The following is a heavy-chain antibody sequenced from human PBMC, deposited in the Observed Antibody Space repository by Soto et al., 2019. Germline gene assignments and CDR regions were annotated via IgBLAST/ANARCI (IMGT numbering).Heavy chain of an antibody. Sequence: GGSLRLSCAASGFTLNNYWMHWVRQAPGMGLVWVSRINGDATSTSYADSVKGRFTISRDNARNTLYLQMNSLRAEDTALYYCARGDIAAETFFYYYGMDLWGQGTTVTVSS. D-gene: IGHD6-13*01. CDR1: GFTLNNYW. V-gene: IGHV3-74*01. CDR2: INGDATST. CDR3: ARGDIAAETFFYYYGMDL. J-gene: IGHJ6*02.